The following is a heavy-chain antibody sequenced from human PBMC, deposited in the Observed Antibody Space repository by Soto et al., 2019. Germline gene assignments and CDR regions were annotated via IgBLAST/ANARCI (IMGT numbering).Heavy chain of an antibody. CDR2: ISYDGSNK. D-gene: IGHD2-8*01. CDR3: ARDCTNGVCFDY. CDR1: GFTFSSYA. J-gene: IGHJ4*02. V-gene: IGHV3-30-3*01. Sequence: GGSLRLSCAASGFTFSSYAMHWVRQAPGKGLEWVAVISYDGSNKYYADSVKGRFTISRDNSKNTLYLQMNSLRAEDTAVYYCARDCTNGVCFDYWGQGTLVTVSS.